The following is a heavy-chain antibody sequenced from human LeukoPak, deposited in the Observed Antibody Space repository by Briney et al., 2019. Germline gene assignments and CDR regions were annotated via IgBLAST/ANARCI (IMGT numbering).Heavy chain of an antibody. CDR1: GFKFDEYD. CDR3: ATYSSLNRREFQY. J-gene: IGHJ1*01. Sequence: PGGSLRLSCAGSGFKFDEYDMHWVRQAPGKGLEWVSSISWNSDSIGYTDSVEGRFTISRDNTKNSLSLQMNSLRAEDTAVYYCATYSSLNRREFQYWGQGTLLTVSS. CDR2: ISWNSDSI. V-gene: IGHV3-9*01. D-gene: IGHD3-22*01.